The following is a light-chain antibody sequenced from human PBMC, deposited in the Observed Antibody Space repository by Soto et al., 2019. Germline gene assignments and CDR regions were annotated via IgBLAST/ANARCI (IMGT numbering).Light chain of an antibody. CDR2: KAS. CDR3: QHYNSYSEA. J-gene: IGKJ5*01. Sequence: DSQITQSPSTLSASVGDRVTITCRASQSISSWLAWYQQKQGKXPKXLIYKASSLESGVPSRFSGSGSGTELTITISSLQPDDFETYYCQHYNSYSEAFGQGTRLEIK. CDR1: QSISSW. V-gene: IGKV1-5*03.